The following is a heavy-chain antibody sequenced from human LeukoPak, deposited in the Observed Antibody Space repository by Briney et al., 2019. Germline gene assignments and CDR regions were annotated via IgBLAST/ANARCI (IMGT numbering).Heavy chain of an antibody. V-gene: IGHV3-23*01. J-gene: IGHJ4*02. Sequence: PGGSLRLSCAASGFTFSSYAMSWVRQAPGKGLEWASAISGSGGSTYYADSVKGRFTISRDNSKNTLYLQMNSLRAEDTAVYYCATLGGYCSGGSCYTNDYWGQGTLVTVSS. CDR2: ISGSGGST. CDR3: ATLGGYCSGGSCYTNDY. D-gene: IGHD2-15*01. CDR1: GFTFSSYA.